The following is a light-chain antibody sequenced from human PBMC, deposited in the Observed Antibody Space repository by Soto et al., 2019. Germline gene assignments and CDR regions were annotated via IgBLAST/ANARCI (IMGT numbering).Light chain of an antibody. CDR3: QKRKT. J-gene: IGKJ1*01. V-gene: IGKV1-39*01. CDR1: QSISSY. CDR2: AAS. Sequence: DIQMTQSPSSLSASVGDRVTITCRASQSISSYLNWYQQKPGKAPKLLIYAASSLQSGVPSRFSGSGSGTDFTLTISSLQPEDFATYYCQKRKTFGQGTEVEI.